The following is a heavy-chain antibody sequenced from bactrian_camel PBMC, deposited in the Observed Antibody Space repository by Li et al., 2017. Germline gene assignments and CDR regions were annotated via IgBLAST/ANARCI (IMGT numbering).Heavy chain of an antibody. CDR3: ATKGDGNWYQTLGY. D-gene: IGHD6*01. J-gene: IGHJ6*01. CDR1: GSTHSNYC. V-gene: IGHV3S53*01. Sequence: HVQLVESGGGSVQAGTGGSLRLSCAASGSTHSNYCMGWFRRATGKEREEVAVIDSDGSTRYADSVKGRFTISRDNTKNIVYPQMNSLKSEDTALYYCATKGDGNWYQTLGYWGQGTQVTVS. CDR2: IDSDGST.